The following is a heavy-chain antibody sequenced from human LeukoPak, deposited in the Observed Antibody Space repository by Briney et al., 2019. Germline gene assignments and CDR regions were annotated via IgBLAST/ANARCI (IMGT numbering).Heavy chain of an antibody. CDR2: ISGSGGST. D-gene: IGHD3-22*01. Sequence: GGSLRLSCAASGFTFGSYAMSWVRQAPGKGLEWVSAISGSGGSTYYADSVKGRFTISRDNSKNTLYLQMNSLRAEDTAVYYCAKGYYYDSSGYYSHDAFDIWGQGTMVTVSS. J-gene: IGHJ3*02. CDR1: GFTFGSYA. CDR3: AKGYYYDSSGYYSHDAFDI. V-gene: IGHV3-23*01.